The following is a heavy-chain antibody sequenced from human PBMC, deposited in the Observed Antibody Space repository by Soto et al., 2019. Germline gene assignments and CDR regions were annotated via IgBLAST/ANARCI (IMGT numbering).Heavy chain of an antibody. CDR1: GDSVTSVCDS. CDR2: IYYSGSA. J-gene: IGHJ6*02. Sequence: LSRTCTVSGDSVTSVCDSWSWIRQPPGKGLEWIGYIYYSGSADYNPSLGSRVTISIDTSKNQFSLKLTSVTAADTAVYYCARGVGFGYSHYQMYVTGQVTTFT. CDR3: ARGVGFGYSHYQMYV. V-gene: IGHV4-61*01. D-gene: IGHD3-10*01.